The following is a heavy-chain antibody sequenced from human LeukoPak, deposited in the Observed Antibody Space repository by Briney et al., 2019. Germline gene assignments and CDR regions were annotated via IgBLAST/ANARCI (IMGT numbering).Heavy chain of an antibody. Sequence: SETLFLTCAVYGGSFSGYYWNWIRQVPGKGLEWIGEINHSASARYSPSLKSRVTMSVDTSKNQFSLKLTSVTAADTAIYYCAREIIWGTYRRLYYFDSWGQGTLVTVSS. CDR1: GGSFSGYY. V-gene: IGHV4-34*01. CDR3: AREIIWGTYRRLYYFDS. J-gene: IGHJ4*02. D-gene: IGHD3-16*02. CDR2: INHSASA.